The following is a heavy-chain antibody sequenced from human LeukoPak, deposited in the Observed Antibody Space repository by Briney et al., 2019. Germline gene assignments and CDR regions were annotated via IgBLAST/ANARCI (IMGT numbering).Heavy chain of an antibody. V-gene: IGHV4-34*01. Sequence: PSETLSLTCAVYGGSFSGYYWSWIRQPPGKGLEWIGSIYHSGSTYYNPSLKSRVTISVDTSKNQFSLKLSSVTAADTAVYYCARDEWDLDYWGQGTLVTVSS. CDR2: IYHSGST. D-gene: IGHD1-26*01. CDR3: ARDEWDLDY. J-gene: IGHJ4*02. CDR1: GGSFSGYY.